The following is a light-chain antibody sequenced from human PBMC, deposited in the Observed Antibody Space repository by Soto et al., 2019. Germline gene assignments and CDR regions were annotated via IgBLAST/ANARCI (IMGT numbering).Light chain of an antibody. CDR3: SSYAGSNNFGV. J-gene: IGLJ1*01. CDR2: EVS. Sequence: TVITQPPSASWTPGHSVTISCTVTSSHVGGYNYVSWYQQHPGIATTLMIYEVSKRPSGVPDRVSGSRFGNTAYLTVTELQAEDAADYYRSSYAGSNNFGVIGTVSKVTVL. V-gene: IGLV2-8*01. CDR1: SSHVGGYNY.